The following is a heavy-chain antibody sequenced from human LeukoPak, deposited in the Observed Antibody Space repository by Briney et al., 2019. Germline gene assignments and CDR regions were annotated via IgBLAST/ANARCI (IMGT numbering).Heavy chain of an antibody. CDR1: GDSLSSHY. V-gene: IGHV4-59*08. Sequence: SETLSLTCTVSGDSLSSHYWSWIRQPPGKGLEWIGYIYGSGSTHYDPSLRSRVTISEDTSKTQFSLKLTSVTAADTAVYYCARNVGWYSHDSWGQGTLVTVSS. J-gene: IGHJ4*02. D-gene: IGHD6-19*01. CDR2: IYGSGST. CDR3: ARNVGWYSHDS.